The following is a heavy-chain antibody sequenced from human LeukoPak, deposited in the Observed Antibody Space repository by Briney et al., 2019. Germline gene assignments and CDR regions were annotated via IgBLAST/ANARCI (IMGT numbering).Heavy chain of an antibody. Sequence: GGSLRLSCAASGFTFSSYGMHWVRQAPGKGLEWVAVISYDGSNKYYADSVKGRFTISRDNSKNTLYLQMNSLRAEDTAVYYCAKDPFVRDLDYWGQGTLVTVSS. J-gene: IGHJ4*02. V-gene: IGHV3-30*18. CDR2: ISYDGSNK. CDR3: AKDPFVRDLDY. CDR1: GFTFSSYG.